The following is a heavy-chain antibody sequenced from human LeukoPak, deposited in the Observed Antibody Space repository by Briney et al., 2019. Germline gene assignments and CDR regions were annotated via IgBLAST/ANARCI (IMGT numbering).Heavy chain of an antibody. CDR3: ANLAITIPDY. CDR2: ISYDGSNK. Sequence: GSLILSCAASGFTFSSYGMHWVRQAPGKGLEWVAVISYDGSNKYYADSVKGRFTISRDNSKNTLYLQMNSLRAEDTAVYYCANLAITIPDYWGQGTLVTVSS. J-gene: IGHJ4*02. V-gene: IGHV3-30*18. D-gene: IGHD2-2*02. CDR1: GFTFSSYG.